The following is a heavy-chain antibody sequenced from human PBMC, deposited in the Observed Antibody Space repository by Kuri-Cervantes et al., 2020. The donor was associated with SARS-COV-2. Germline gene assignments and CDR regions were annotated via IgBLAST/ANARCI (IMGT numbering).Heavy chain of an antibody. J-gene: IGHJ4*02. CDR2: IYYSGST. D-gene: IGHD2/OR15-2a*01. Sequence: SETLSLTCTVSSGSISSQYWSWIRQPPGKGLEWIGYIYYSGSTNYNPSLKSRVTISVDTSENQYSLKLSAVTAADTAVYYCARVREFYEIDYWGQGTLVTVSS. CDR3: ARVREFYEIDY. CDR1: SGSISSQY. V-gene: IGHV4-59*11.